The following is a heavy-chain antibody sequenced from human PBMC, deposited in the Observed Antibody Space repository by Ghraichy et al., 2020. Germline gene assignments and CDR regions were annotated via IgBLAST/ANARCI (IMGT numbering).Heavy chain of an antibody. D-gene: IGHD3-22*01. CDR1: GFTFSSYA. V-gene: IGHV3-23*01. CDR3: AKGTYYYDSSGYYEDPYYYYMDV. Sequence: GGSLRLSCAASGFTFSSYAMSWVRQAPGKGLEWVSAISGSGGSTYYADSVKGRFTISRDNSKNTLYLQMNSLRAEDTAVYYCAKGTYYYDSSGYYEDPYYYYMDVWGKGTTVTVSS. CDR2: ISGSGGST. J-gene: IGHJ6*03.